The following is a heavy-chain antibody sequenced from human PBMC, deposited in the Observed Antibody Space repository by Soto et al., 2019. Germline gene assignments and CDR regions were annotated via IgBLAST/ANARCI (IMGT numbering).Heavy chain of an antibody. D-gene: IGHD3-22*01. V-gene: IGHV3-23*01. CDR2: ITSSGGST. J-gene: IGHJ6*02. CDR1: GFTFNNFA. Sequence: EVQLLESGGGLVQPGGSLRLSCAAAGFTFNNFAMTWVRQAPGKGLEYVASITSSGGSTYYADSVKGRFTISRDYSKDTVHLQMGSLRAEDTAVYYCAKVHYDSSAYPINYYYYHGMDVWGQGTTVTVSS. CDR3: AKVHYDSSAYPINYYYYHGMDV.